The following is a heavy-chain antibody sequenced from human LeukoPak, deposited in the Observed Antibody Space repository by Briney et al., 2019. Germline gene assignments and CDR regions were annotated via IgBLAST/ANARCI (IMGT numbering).Heavy chain of an antibody. Sequence: SGGSLRLSCAASGFTFSSYGMHWVRQAPGKGLEWVAFIRYDGNNKYYADSVKGRFTISRDNSKNTLYLQMNSLRTEDTGVYYCARVTTEVGAFDIWGQGTMVTVSS. J-gene: IGHJ3*02. CDR1: GFTFSSYG. D-gene: IGHD1-1*01. CDR3: ARVTTEVGAFDI. CDR2: IRYDGNNK. V-gene: IGHV3-30*02.